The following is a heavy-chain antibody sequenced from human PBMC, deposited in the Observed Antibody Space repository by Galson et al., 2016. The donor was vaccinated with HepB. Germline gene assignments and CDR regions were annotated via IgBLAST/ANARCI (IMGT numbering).Heavy chain of an antibody. CDR2: MSYDGGSK. J-gene: IGHJ4*02. Sequence: SLRLSCAASGFTFSYYAMYWVRQAPGKGLEWVAVMSYDGGSKNYADSVKGRFTISRDNSKSTLYLQMNSLRAEDTAVYYCARDYCGGSGCPPGGYWGQGTLVTVSA. D-gene: IGHD6-25*01. CDR3: ARDYCGGSGCPPGGY. V-gene: IGHV3-30-3*01. CDR1: GFTFSYYA.